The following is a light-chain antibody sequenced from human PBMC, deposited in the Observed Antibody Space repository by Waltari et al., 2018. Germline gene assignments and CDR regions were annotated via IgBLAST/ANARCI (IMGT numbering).Light chain of an antibody. J-gene: IGLJ3*02. CDR1: RSDAGRYTL. CDR3: CSYAGSSTFV. Sequence: QSAMTPPASVAGSPAQSITISCPGTRSDAGRYTLFSWYQQHTGKAPKLIIDEGSKRPSGVHHRFSGSNSGNTASLTISGLQAEDEADYYCCSYAGSSTFVFGGGPKLTVL. CDR2: EGS. V-gene: IGLV2-23*03.